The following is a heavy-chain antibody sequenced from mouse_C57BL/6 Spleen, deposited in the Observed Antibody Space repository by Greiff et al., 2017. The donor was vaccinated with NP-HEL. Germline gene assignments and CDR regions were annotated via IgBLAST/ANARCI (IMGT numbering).Heavy chain of an antibody. D-gene: IGHD1-1*01. V-gene: IGHV1-20*01. CDR1: GYSFTGYF. Sequence: EVQLQQSGPELVKPGDSVKISCKASGYSFTGYFMNWVMQSHGKSLEWIGRINPYNGDTFYNQKFKGKATLTVDKSSSTAHMGLRSLTSEDSAVYYCARDYYGSSYAMDYWGQGTSVTVSS. CDR3: ARDYYGSSYAMDY. CDR2: INPYNGDT. J-gene: IGHJ4*01.